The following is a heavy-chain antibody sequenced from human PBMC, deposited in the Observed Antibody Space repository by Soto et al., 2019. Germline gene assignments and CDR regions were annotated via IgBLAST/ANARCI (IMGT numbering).Heavy chain of an antibody. Sequence: ASVKVSCKASGYTFTSYYMHWVRQAPGQGLEWMGIINPSGGSTSCAQKFQGRVTMTRDTSTSTVYMDLSSLRSEDTAVYYCARDSSGSPGDYWGQGTLVTVSS. D-gene: IGHD6-19*01. CDR3: ARDSSGSPGDY. J-gene: IGHJ4*02. CDR2: INPSGGST. V-gene: IGHV1-46*01. CDR1: GYTFTSYY.